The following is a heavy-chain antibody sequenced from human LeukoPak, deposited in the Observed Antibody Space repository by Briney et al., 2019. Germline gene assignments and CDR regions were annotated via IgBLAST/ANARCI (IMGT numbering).Heavy chain of an antibody. D-gene: IGHD6-6*01. CDR3: ARVSSSSPFDS. Sequence: PGGSLRLSCVASGFTFSSHSMNWVRQAPGKGLQWVSYISSSSSTIYYADSVKGRFTASRDNAKNSLYLQMNSLRAEDTAVYYCARVSSSSPFDSWGQGTLVTVSS. V-gene: IGHV3-48*04. J-gene: IGHJ4*02. CDR2: ISSSSSTI. CDR1: GFTFSSHS.